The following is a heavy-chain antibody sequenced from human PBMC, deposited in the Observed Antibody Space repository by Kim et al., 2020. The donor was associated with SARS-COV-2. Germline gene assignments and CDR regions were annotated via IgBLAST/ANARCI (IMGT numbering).Heavy chain of an antibody. V-gene: IGHV4-59*01. Sequence: SETLSLTCSVSGGYISSYYWSWIRLSPGRGLEWIGFVQDRGITNYNPSLKSRVTISADASKNQFSLKLSSVTAADTALYYCAREFGPGSDWLDPWGPGTL. D-gene: IGHD3-10*01. J-gene: IGHJ5*02. CDR3: AREFGPGSDWLDP. CDR2: VQDRGIT. CDR1: GGYISSYY.